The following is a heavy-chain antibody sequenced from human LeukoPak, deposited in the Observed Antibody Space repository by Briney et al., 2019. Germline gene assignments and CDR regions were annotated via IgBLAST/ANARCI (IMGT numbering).Heavy chain of an antibody. J-gene: IGHJ4*02. CDR2: ISSSGSTI. CDR3: ANDLGWIQLNLG. D-gene: IGHD5-18*01. Sequence: PGGSLRLSCAASGFTFSSYEMNWVRQAPGKGLEWVSYISSSGSTIYYADSVKGRFTISRDNSKNTVYLQMNSLRAEDTAVYYCANDLGWIQLNLGRGQGTLVTVSS. CDR1: GFTFSSYE. V-gene: IGHV3-48*03.